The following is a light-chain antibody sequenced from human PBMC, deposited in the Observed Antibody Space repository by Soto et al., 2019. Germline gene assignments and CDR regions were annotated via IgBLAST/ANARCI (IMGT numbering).Light chain of an antibody. CDR2: DAS. CDR1: QDISSA. V-gene: IGKV1-13*02. Sequence: AIQLTQSPSSLSASVGDRVTITCRASQDISSALAWYQQKPGKPPNLLIYDASSLKSGVPSRFSGSGSGTDFPLTINSLQPEDFATYYCQHFHSYPQTFGQGTKVEIK. J-gene: IGKJ1*01. CDR3: QHFHSYPQT.